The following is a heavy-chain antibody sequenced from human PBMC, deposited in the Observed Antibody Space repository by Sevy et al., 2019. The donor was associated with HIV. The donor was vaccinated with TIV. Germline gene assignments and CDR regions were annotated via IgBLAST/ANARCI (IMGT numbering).Heavy chain of an antibody. Sequence: GSLRLSCAVYGGSFSRYYWIWIRQPPGKGLEWIGEINHSGSTNYNPSLKSRVTISVDTSKNQFSLKLSSVTAADTAVYYCAGFDSSGYYFDYWGQGTLVTVSS. V-gene: IGHV4-34*01. J-gene: IGHJ4*02. CDR1: GGSFSRYY. CDR2: INHSGST. D-gene: IGHD3-22*01. CDR3: AGFDSSGYYFDY.